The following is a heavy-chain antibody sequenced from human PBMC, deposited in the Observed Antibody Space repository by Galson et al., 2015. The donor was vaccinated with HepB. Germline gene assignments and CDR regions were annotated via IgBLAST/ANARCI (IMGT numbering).Heavy chain of an antibody. CDR3: ARGALVVVVNATQNNWFDP. V-gene: IGHV1-18*01. Sequence: VSCKASGYTFSSSSITWVRQAPGQGLEWVGWISPYNRDTNYARKLQGRVTMTTDTSTNTAYMELRSLRSDDTAVYYCARGALVVVVNATQNNWFDPWGQGTPVTVSS. D-gene: IGHD2-15*01. CDR1: GYTFSSSS. J-gene: IGHJ5*02. CDR2: ISPYNRDT.